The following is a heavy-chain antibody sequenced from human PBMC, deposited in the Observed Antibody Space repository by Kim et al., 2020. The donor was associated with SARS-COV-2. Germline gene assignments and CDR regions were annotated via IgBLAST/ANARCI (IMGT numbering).Heavy chain of an antibody. CDR2: IWYDGSNK. CDR1: GFTFSSYG. CDR3: AREGDIVVVPVAHYFDY. Sequence: GGSLRLSCAASGFTFSSYGMHWVRQAPGKGLEWVAVIWYDGSNKYYADSVKGRFTISRDNSKNTLYLQMNSLRAEETAVDYCAREGDIVVVPVAHYFDY. J-gene: IGHJ4*01. D-gene: IGHD2-2*01. V-gene: IGHV3-33*01.